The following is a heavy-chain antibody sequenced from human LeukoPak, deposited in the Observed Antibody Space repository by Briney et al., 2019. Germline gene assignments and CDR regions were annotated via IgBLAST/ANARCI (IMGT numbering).Heavy chain of an antibody. V-gene: IGHV3-23*01. CDR3: ARDLKEMATRRPTGLFDY. J-gene: IGHJ4*02. CDR2: ISGSGGST. Sequence: GGSLRLSCAASGFTFSSYAMSWVRQAPGKGLEWVSAISGSGGSTYYADSVQGRFTISRDNAKNTLYLQMNSLRAEDTAVYYCARDLKEMATRRPTGLFDYWGQGTLVTVSS. D-gene: IGHD5-24*01. CDR1: GFTFSSYA.